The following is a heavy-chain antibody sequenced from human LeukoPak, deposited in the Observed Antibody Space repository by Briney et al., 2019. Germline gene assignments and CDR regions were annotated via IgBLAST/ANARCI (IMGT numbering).Heavy chain of an antibody. CDR1: GFTFSNYA. CDR3: ARDQPGTYTLSST. V-gene: IGHV3-30-3*01. CDR2: ISFDGSDK. D-gene: IGHD6-19*01. Sequence: GGSLRLSCAASGFTFSNYAMHWVRQAPGKGLEWMAFISFDGSDKYYADSVKGRFTISRDNSKNTLYLQMNSLRAEDTAVYYCARDQPGTYTLSSTWGQGTLVTVSS. J-gene: IGHJ5*02.